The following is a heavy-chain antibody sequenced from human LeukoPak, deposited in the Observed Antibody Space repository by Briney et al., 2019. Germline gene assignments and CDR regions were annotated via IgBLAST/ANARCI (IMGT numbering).Heavy chain of an antibody. CDR2: ISSSSDYT. Sequence: KTGGSLRLSCAASGFTFSDYYMSWIRQAPGKGLEWVSYISSSSDYTNYADSVRGRFTISRDNAKNSLYLQMNSLRAEDTAVYYCASGHWFESWGQGTLVIVSS. CDR3: ASGHWFES. V-gene: IGHV3-11*06. D-gene: IGHD3-10*01. CDR1: GFTFSDYY. J-gene: IGHJ5*01.